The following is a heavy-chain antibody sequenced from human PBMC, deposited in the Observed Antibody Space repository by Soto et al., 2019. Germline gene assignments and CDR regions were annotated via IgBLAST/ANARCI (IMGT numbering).Heavy chain of an antibody. V-gene: IGHV3-7*01. J-gene: IGHJ4*02. D-gene: IGHD5-12*01. CDR1: GFTFSSYW. CDR2: IKQDGSEK. CDR3: ARDIVATIRGLDY. Sequence: PGGSLRLSCAASGFTFSSYWMSWVRQAPGKGLEWVANIKQDGSEKYYVDSVKGRFTISRDNAKNSLYLQMNSLRAEDTAVYYCARDIVATIRGLDYWGQGTLVTVSS.